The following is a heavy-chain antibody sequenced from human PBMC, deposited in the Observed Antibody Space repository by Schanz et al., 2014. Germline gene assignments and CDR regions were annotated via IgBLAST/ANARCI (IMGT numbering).Heavy chain of an antibody. D-gene: IGHD5-12*01. CDR2: ISVYNHNK. CDR1: GYTFTSYG. Sequence: QVQLVQSGAEVKKPGASVKVSCKASGYTFTSYGISWVRQAPGQGLEWMGWISVYNHNKEYDQKFQGRVTMTTDTSTSTGYMELRSLRSDDTAVYYWARGIGGYGANNDCDYWGQGTLVTVSA. CDR3: ARGIGGYGANNDCDY. V-gene: IGHV1-18*01. J-gene: IGHJ4*02.